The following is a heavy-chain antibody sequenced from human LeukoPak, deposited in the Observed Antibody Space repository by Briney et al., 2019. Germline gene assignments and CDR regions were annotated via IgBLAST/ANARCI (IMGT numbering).Heavy chain of an antibody. J-gene: IGHJ3*02. CDR3: ARSQSYRYKDALDI. V-gene: IGHV4-34*01. CDR2: INHSGST. D-gene: IGHD3-16*02. Sequence: SETLSLTCAVYGGSFSGYYWGWIRQPPGKGLEWIGEINHSGSTNYNPSLKSRVTISVDTSKNQFSLKLSSVTAADTAVYYCARSQSYRYKDALDIWGQGTMVTVSS. CDR1: GGSFSGYY.